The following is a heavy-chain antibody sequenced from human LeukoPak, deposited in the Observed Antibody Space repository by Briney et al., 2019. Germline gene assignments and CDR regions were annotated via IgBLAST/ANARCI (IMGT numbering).Heavy chain of an antibody. CDR3: ATHYAGSPSNYCDY. D-gene: IGHD3-10*01. J-gene: IGHJ4*02. CDR1: GGSISSNY. CDR2: IYGSGGT. Sequence: SETLSLSCAVSGGSISSNYRSWIRQPAGKGLEWIGRIYGSGGTQYTPSRKSQVSMSVDTSKNQFSLKLSSVTAADTAIYFCATHYAGSPSNYCDYWGQGTLVTVSS. V-gene: IGHV4-4*07.